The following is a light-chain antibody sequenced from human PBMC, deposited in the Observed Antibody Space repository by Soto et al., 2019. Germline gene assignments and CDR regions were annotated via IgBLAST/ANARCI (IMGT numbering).Light chain of an antibody. CDR3: LQDHNYPLT. CDR1: QGIGND. Sequence: AIQMAQSPSSLSASVGDRVTITCRASQGIGNDVGWYQQKPGKAPKLLLYAATTLQSGVPSRFSGTRSGTDFTLTTSSLLPEDFATYYCLQDHNYPLTFGGGTKVEIK. V-gene: IGKV1-6*02. CDR2: AAT. J-gene: IGKJ4*01.